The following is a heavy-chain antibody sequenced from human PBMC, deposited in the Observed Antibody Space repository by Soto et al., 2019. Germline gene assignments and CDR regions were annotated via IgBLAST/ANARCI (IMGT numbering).Heavy chain of an antibody. CDR1: GFTFSTYA. CDR2: ISGSGGSI. V-gene: IGHV3-23*01. CDR3: VKGYWKGDV. D-gene: IGHD1-1*01. J-gene: IGHJ6*02. Sequence: EVQLLESGGGLVQPGGSLRLSCAASGFTFSTYAMNWVRQAPGNGLEWVSAISGSGGSIHYADSVKGRFTISRDNSKNTLYLQMTSLRVEDTAVYHCVKGYWKGDVWGQGTTVTVSS.